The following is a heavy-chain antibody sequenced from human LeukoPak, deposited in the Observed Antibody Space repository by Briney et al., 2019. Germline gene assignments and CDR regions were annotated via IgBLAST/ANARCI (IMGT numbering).Heavy chain of an antibody. CDR1: GYTFTSYG. D-gene: IGHD3-22*01. CDR2: ISAYNGNT. V-gene: IGHV1-18*01. CDR3: TRHNTYYYDSSGFP. J-gene: IGHJ5*02. Sequence: ASVKVSCKASGYTFTSYGISWVRQAPGQGLEWMGWISAYNGNTNYAQKLQGRVTMTTDTSASTAYMELRSLRSDDTAVYYCTRHNTYYYDSSGFPWGQGTLVTVSS.